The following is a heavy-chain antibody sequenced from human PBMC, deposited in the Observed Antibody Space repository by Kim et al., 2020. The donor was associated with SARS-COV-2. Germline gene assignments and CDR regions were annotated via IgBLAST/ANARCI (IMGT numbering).Heavy chain of an antibody. V-gene: IGHV3-21*01. D-gene: IGHD2-2*01. CDR3: AREYLWRLVVPASYGMDV. CDR1: GFTFSSYS. CDR2: ISSSSSNI. J-gene: IGHJ6*02. Sequence: GGSLRLSCAASGFTFSSYSMNWVRQAPGKGLEWVSSISSSSSNIYYADSVKGRFTISRDNTKNSLYLQMNSLRAEDTAVYYCAREYLWRLVVPASYGMDVWGQGTTVTVSS.